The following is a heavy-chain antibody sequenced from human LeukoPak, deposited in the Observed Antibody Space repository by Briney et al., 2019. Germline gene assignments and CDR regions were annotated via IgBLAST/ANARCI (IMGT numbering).Heavy chain of an antibody. CDR1: GYAFTGYY. Sequence: ASVKVSCKASGYAFTGYYIHWVRQAPGQGLEWMGRINPNSGGTNYAQTFQGRVTMTRDTSISTAYMELSRLRSDDTAVYYCAREGSGWYFDYWGQETLVTVSS. D-gene: IGHD6-19*01. J-gene: IGHJ4*02. CDR3: AREGSGWYFDY. CDR2: INPNSGGT. V-gene: IGHV1-2*06.